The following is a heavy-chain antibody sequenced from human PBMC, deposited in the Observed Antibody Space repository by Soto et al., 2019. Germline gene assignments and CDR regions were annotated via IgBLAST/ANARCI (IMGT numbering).Heavy chain of an antibody. CDR1: GFSFSSFG. CDR3: ARSTSSTLNYYYGMDV. J-gene: IGHJ6*02. CDR2: MSYDGSTK. V-gene: IGHV3-30*03. Sequence: PGGSLRLSCAAYGFSFSSFGMHWVRQAPAKGLEWVAVMSYDGSTKFYTDSVKGRFTIARDNSNNTLYLQMNSLTIEDTAVFYCARSTSSTLNYYYGMDVWGQGTTVTVSS. D-gene: IGHD6-6*01.